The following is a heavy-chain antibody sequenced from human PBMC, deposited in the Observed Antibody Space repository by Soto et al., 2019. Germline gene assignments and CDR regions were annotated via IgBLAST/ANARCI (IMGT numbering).Heavy chain of an antibody. V-gene: IGHV3-23*01. Sequence: EVQLLESGGGLVQPGGSLRLSCAASGFTFSTYAMTWVRQSPGKGLEWVSAISGTGGSIYYADSVKGRFTISRDNSKNTLVLQMNRLRPEDTAVYSCANSLVAASHYYGMDVWGQGTPVTVSS. CDR2: ISGTGGSI. CDR3: ANSLVAASHYYGMDV. J-gene: IGHJ6*02. CDR1: GFTFSTYA. D-gene: IGHD6-6*01.